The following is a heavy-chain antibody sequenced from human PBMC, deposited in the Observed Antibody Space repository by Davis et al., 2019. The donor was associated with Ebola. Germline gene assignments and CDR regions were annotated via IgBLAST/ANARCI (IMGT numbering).Heavy chain of an antibody. CDR1: GFTFSSYW. D-gene: IGHD3-10*01. V-gene: IGHV3-74*01. Sequence: HTGGSLRLSCAASGFTFSSYWMHWVRQATGKGLVWVARINTDGSITSYADSVKGRFTISRDNAKNTLYLQMNSLRAEDTALYYCARDSVSGPDYWGQGTLVTVSS. J-gene: IGHJ4*02. CDR2: INTDGSIT. CDR3: ARDSVSGPDY.